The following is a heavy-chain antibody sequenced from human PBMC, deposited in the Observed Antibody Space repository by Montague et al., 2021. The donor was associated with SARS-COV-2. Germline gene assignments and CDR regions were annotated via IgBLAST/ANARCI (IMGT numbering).Heavy chain of an antibody. Sequence: SETLSLTCAVYGGSFSGYYWSWIRQPPGKGLEWIGEITHSGSTNYNPSIKSRVTISLDTSTNQFSLKLSSVTAADTAVYHCARGRYSSSWYGTKYYFDYWGQGTLVTVSS. CDR3: ARGRYSSSWYGTKYYFDY. V-gene: IGHV4-34*01. CDR2: ITHSGST. D-gene: IGHD6-13*01. J-gene: IGHJ4*02. CDR1: GGSFSGYY.